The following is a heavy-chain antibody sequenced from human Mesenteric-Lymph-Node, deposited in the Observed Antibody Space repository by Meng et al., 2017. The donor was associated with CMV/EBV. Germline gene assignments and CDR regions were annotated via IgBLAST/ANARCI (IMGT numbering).Heavy chain of an antibody. CDR3: AKFSATGAYYYGMDV. Sequence: SETLSLTCTVSGASISRYYWSWIRQPPGKGLEWVGYIYNSGSTNYNPSLKSRVTISVDTSKKQFSLKLSSVTAADTAVYYCAKFSATGAYYYGMDVWGQGTTVTVSS. J-gene: IGHJ6*02. D-gene: IGHD1-1*01. V-gene: IGHV4-59*01. CDR1: GASISRYY. CDR2: IYNSGST.